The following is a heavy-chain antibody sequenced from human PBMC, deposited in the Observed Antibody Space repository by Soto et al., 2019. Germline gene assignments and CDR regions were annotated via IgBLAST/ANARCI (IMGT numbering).Heavy chain of an antibody. Sequence: GGSLRLSCAASGFTFSRYAMSWVRQAPGKGLEWVSAISGSGGSTYYADSVKGRFTISRDNSKNTLYLQMNSLRAEDTAVYYCAKAIRRGSIVVPAAISPDVWGQGTTVTVSS. J-gene: IGHJ6*02. CDR3: AKAIRRGSIVVPAAISPDV. CDR1: GFTFSRYA. D-gene: IGHD2-2*01. CDR2: ISGSGGST. V-gene: IGHV3-23*01.